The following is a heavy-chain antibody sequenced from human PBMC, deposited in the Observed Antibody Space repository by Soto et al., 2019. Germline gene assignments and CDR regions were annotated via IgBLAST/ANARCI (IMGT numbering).Heavy chain of an antibody. V-gene: IGHV1-69*12. J-gene: IGHJ4*02. CDR1: GGTFSIYA. Sequence: QVQLVQSGAEVKKPGSSVKVSCKASGGTFSIYAVSWVRQAPGQGLEWMGGIIPISGTRNYAQRFQGRITITGDESTSKASMELSSLKSEDTAVYYCARDLGSGYDPGDYWGQGTLVTVSS. CDR2: IIPISGTR. D-gene: IGHD5-12*01. CDR3: ARDLGSGYDPGDY.